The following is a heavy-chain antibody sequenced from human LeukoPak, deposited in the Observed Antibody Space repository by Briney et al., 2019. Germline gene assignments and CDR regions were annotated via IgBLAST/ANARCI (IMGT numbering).Heavy chain of an antibody. CDR2: MNIDGSER. CDR3: ARDPVEWELLLDY. CDR1: GFSFSDYW. Sequence: GGSLRLSCAASGFSFSDYWMGWVRQAPGKRPEWVANMNIDGSERYYADSVKGRFTISRDNARNSVFQQMSGLRVEDTAVYYCARDPVEWELLLDYWGQGTLVTVSS. J-gene: IGHJ4*02. D-gene: IGHD1-26*01. V-gene: IGHV3-7*01.